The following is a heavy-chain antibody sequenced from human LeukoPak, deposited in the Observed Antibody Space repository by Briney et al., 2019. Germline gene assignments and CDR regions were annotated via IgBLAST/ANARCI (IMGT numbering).Heavy chain of an antibody. V-gene: IGHV3-23*01. CDR1: GFTFSSYA. Sequence: PGGSLRLSCAASGFTFSSYAMSWVRQAPGKGLEWVSGISGSGGSTYYADSVKGRFTISRDNSKNTPYLQMNSLRAEDTAVYYCANPGNPMTTHLPYWGQGTLVTVSS. J-gene: IGHJ4*02. D-gene: IGHD4-11*01. CDR2: ISGSGGST. CDR3: ANPGNPMTTHLPY.